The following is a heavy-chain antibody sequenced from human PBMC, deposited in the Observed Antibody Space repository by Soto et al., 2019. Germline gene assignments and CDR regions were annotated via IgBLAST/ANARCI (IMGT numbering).Heavy chain of an antibody. Sequence: SETLSLTCTVSCGSISSGTYHWTWIRQHPEKGLEWIGYIYYSGSTYYNPSLKSRVTISVDTSKNQFSLRLSSVTAADTAVYYCAREMNYYDTSGDSYFDYWGQGTLVTVSS. J-gene: IGHJ4*02. CDR3: AREMNYYDTSGDSYFDY. D-gene: IGHD3-22*01. CDR2: IYYSGST. CDR1: CGSISSGTYH. V-gene: IGHV4-31*03.